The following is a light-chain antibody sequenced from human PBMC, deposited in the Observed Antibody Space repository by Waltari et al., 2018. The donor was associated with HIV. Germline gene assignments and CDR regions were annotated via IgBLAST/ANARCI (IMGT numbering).Light chain of an antibody. CDR1: SGNIDRNF. CDR2: EDN. V-gene: IGLV6-57*04. J-gene: IGLJ3*02. Sequence: FTLTQPHSVSESPGKTVTIPCTRSSGNIDRNFVQWYQQRPGRAPNTVIYEDNRRPSGIPARFSGSTDSDFNSASLTISGLKTEDEADYYCQSYDYNNHWVFGGGTKLTVL. CDR3: QSYDYNNHWV.